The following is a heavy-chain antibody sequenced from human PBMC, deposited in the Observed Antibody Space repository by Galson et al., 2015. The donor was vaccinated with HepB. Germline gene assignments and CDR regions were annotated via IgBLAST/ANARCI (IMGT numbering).Heavy chain of an antibody. Sequence: SVKVSCKVSGYPLSDISMHWVRQAPGKGLEWMGGFNPENSEKVYAQNFQGRVTMTENTSTGTAYLDLRGLRSEDTAMYYCTSGDASGIYFDHWGQGTLVIVSS. CDR2: FNPENSEK. CDR3: TSGDASGIYFDH. V-gene: IGHV1-24*01. J-gene: IGHJ4*02. D-gene: IGHD1-26*01. CDR1: GYPLSDIS.